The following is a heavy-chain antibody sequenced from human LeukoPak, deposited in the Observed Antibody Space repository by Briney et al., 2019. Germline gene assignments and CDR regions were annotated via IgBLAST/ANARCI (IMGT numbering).Heavy chain of an antibody. CDR2: INHSGST. V-gene: IGHV4-34*01. CDR3: ARVLDSSGYYYGFDP. CDR1: GGSFSGYY. J-gene: IGHJ5*02. Sequence: SESLSLTCAVYGGSFSGYYWSWIRQPPGKGLEWIGEINHSGSTNYNPSLKSRVTISVDTSKNQFSLKLSSVTAADTAVYYCARVLDSSGYYYGFDPWGQGTLVTVSS. D-gene: IGHD3-22*01.